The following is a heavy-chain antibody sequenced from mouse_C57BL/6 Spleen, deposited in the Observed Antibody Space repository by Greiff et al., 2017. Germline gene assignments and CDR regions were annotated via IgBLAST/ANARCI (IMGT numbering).Heavy chain of an antibody. J-gene: IGHJ1*03. CDR3: ARLGFRWYFDV. V-gene: IGHV1-80*01. CDR1: GYAFSSYW. Sequence: VQLQQSGAELVKPGASVKISCKASGYAFSSYWMNWVKQRPGKGLEWIGQIYPGDGDTNYNGKFKGKATLTAYKSSSTAYMQLSSLTSEDSAVYFCARLGFRWYFDVWGTGTTVTVSS. CDR2: IYPGDGDT.